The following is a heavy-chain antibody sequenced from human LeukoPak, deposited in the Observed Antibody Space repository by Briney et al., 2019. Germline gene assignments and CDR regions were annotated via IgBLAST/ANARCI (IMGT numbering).Heavy chain of an antibody. D-gene: IGHD3-22*01. Sequence: PGGSLRLSCAASGFTFSSYAMSWVRQAPGKGLEWVSTIDSGGSTYYADSVKGRFTISRDNSKNTLYLQMNSLRAEDTAVYYCAKDVEEVVIFGDWGQGTLVTVSS. J-gene: IGHJ4*02. V-gene: IGHV3-23*01. CDR1: GFTFSSYA. CDR3: AKDVEEVVIFGD. CDR2: IDSGGST.